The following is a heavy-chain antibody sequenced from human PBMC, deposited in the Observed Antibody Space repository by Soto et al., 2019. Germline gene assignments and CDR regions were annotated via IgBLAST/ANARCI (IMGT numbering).Heavy chain of an antibody. J-gene: IGHJ4*02. D-gene: IGHD3-22*01. Sequence: EVQLVESGGGLVQPGGSLRLSCAASGIAFSSYSMNWVRQAPGKGLEWVSYISSSSSTIYYADSVKGRFTISRDKAKNSLYLQMNSLRDEDTAVYYCATKADSSGYYSVDYWGQGTLVTVSS. CDR3: ATKADSSGYYSVDY. CDR2: ISSSSSTI. CDR1: GIAFSSYS. V-gene: IGHV3-48*02.